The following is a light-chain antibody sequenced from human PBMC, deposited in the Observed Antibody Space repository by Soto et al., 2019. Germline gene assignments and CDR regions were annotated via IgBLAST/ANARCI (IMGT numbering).Light chain of an antibody. CDR1: SGHSSYI. CDR2: LEGSGSY. Sequence: QPVLTQSSSASASLGSSVKLTCTLSSGHSSYIIAWHQQQPGKAPRYLMKLEGSGSYNKGSGVPDRFSGSSSGADRYLTIANLQSEDEADYYCETWDSNTLWVFGGGTNLTVL. V-gene: IGLV4-60*03. CDR3: ETWDSNTLWV. J-gene: IGLJ3*02.